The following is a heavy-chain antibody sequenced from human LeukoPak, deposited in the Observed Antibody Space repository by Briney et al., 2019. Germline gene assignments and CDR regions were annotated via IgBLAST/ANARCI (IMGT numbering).Heavy chain of an antibody. V-gene: IGHV4-59*08. CDR1: GGSVRDSKY. CDR3: ARQFKGLLDS. Sequence: PSETLSLTCSVSGGSVRDSKYWPWIRQSPEKRLEWIGYISNGGSTEYNPSLRSRVTISLDTSKNQFSLKLISMTTADRAVYYCARQFKGLLDSWGQGTLVTVSS. J-gene: IGHJ4*02. CDR2: ISNGGST.